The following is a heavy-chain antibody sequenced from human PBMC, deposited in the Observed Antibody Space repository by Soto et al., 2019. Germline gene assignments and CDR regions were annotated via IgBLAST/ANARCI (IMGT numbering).Heavy chain of an antibody. D-gene: IGHD2-15*01. V-gene: IGHV1-69*12. CDR3: ASWLKGPDIGNYYYGMDV. CDR2: IIPIFRAP. CDR1: GGAFSDYA. J-gene: IGHJ6*02. Sequence: QVQLVQSGAEVKKPGSSVKVSCKASGGAFSDYAFSWVRQAPGQGLEWLGGIIPIFRAPDYAQKFQGRVTITADQFTRTDYMEMNSLRSEDTAVYYCASWLKGPDIGNYYYGMDVWGQGTTVTVS.